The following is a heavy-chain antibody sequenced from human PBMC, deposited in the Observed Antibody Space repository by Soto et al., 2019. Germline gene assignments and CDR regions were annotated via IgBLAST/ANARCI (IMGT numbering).Heavy chain of an antibody. Sequence: GASLKSSCKGSGYSFTSYWIGWVRQMPGKGLEWMGIIYPGDSDTRYSPSFQGQVTISADKSISTAYLQWSSLKASDTAMYYCARQFGYDFWSGPKGPFDPWGQGTLVTVSS. J-gene: IGHJ5*02. D-gene: IGHD3-3*01. CDR1: GYSFTSYW. CDR3: ARQFGYDFWSGPKGPFDP. CDR2: IYPGDSDT. V-gene: IGHV5-51*01.